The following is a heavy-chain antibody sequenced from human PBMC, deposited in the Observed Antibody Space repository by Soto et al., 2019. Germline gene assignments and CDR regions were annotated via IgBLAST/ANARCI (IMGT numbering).Heavy chain of an antibody. CDR1: GFTFSSYG. D-gene: IGHD5-18*01. CDR2: ISYDGSNK. Sequence: QVQLVESGGGVVQPGRSLRLSCAASGFTFSSYGMHWVRQAPGKGLVWVAVISYDGSNKYYADSVKGRFTISRDNSKNTLYLQMNSLRAEDTAVYYCARRGYSYGYGAPDYWGQGTLVTVSS. J-gene: IGHJ4*02. CDR3: ARRGYSYGYGAPDY. V-gene: IGHV3-30*03.